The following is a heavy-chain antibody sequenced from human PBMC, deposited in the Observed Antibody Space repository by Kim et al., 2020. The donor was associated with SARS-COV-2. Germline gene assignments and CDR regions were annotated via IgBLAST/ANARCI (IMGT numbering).Heavy chain of an antibody. CDR2: INDNGDPT. CDR3: AKRNRITRYGYDAFDI. CDR1: GFTFRSYA. D-gene: IGHD3-10*01. J-gene: IGHJ3*02. Sequence: GGSLRLSCVASGFTFRSYAMTWVRQAPGKGLEWVSAINDNGDPTYSTASARGRFTSSSDNSKNTVFLQLNSLSAEDTAVYSSAKRNRITRYGYDAFDIWGQGTMVSVSS. V-gene: IGHV3-23*01.